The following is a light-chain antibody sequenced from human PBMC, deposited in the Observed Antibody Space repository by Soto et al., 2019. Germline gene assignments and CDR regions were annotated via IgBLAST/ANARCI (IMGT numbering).Light chain of an antibody. J-gene: IGKJ1*01. CDR1: QSVSSN. V-gene: IGKV3-15*01. Sequence: EIVMTQSPSTLSVSPLERATLSCRASQSVSSNLAWYQQKPGQAPRLLIYGASTRATGIPARFSGSGSGTEFTLTISSLQSEDFAVYYCQQYNNWPPWTFGQGTKV. CDR2: GAS. CDR3: QQYNNWPPWT.